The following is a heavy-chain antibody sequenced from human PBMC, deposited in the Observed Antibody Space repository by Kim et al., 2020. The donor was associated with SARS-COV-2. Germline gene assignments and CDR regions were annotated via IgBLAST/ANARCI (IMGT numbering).Heavy chain of an antibody. Sequence: ASGQGRFTITRDDSKNTLSLQMNSLRAEATAVYYCARDQEIQLWSRIFDYWGQGTLVTVSS. D-gene: IGHD5-18*01. V-gene: IGHV3-30*07. CDR3: ARDQEIQLWSRIFDY. J-gene: IGHJ4*02.